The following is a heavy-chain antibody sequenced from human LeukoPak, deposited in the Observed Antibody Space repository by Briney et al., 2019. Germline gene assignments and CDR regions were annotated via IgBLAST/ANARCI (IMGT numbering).Heavy chain of an antibody. CDR2: IYYSGST. Sequence: SETLSLTCTVSGGSISSGGYYWSWIRQHPGKGLEWIGYIYYSGSTYYNPSLKSRVTISVDTSKNQFSPKLSSVTAADTAVYYCARAYYDILTGPLVYFQHWGQGTLVTVSS. V-gene: IGHV4-31*03. CDR3: ARAYYDILTGPLVYFQH. J-gene: IGHJ1*01. D-gene: IGHD3-9*01. CDR1: GGSISSGGYY.